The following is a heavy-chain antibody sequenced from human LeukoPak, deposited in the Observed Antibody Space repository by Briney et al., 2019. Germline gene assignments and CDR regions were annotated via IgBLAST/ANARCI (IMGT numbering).Heavy chain of an antibody. CDR3: ARGWIQLWYGIDP. CDR2: ISSSSSYI. J-gene: IGHJ5*02. CDR1: GFTFSSYS. V-gene: IGHV3-21*04. D-gene: IGHD5-18*01. Sequence: GGSLRLSCAASGFTFSSYSMNWVRQAPGKGLEWVSSISSSSSYIYYADSVKGRFTISRDNAKNSLYLQMNSLRAEDTAVYYCARGWIQLWYGIDPWGQGTLVTVSS.